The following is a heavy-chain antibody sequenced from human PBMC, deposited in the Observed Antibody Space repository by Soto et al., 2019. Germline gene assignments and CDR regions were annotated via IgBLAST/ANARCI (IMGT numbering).Heavy chain of an antibody. V-gene: IGHV3-49*03. D-gene: IGHD5-12*01. J-gene: IGHJ6*02. Sequence: GGSLRHSCTASGVTFVDYAMSWFRQATGKGLEWVGFIRSKAYGGTTEYAASVKGRFTISRDDSKSIAYLQMNSLKTEDTAVYYCTRALSGYDHYYYGMDVWGQGTTVTVSS. CDR1: GVTFVDYA. CDR3: TRALSGYDHYYYGMDV. CDR2: IRSKAYGGTT.